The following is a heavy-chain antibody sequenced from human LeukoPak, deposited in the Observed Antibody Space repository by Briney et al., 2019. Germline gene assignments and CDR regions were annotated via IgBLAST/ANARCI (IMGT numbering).Heavy chain of an antibody. D-gene: IGHD2-2*01. Sequence: GGSLRLSCAASGFTVSSKYMSWVRQAPGKGLEWVSVIFSGDDTYYADSVKGRFTISRGSSENMLYLQMNSLRAEDTAVYYCARDFGRGYCSSNNCYGWFDPWGQGTLVTVSS. CDR2: IFSGDDT. J-gene: IGHJ5*02. V-gene: IGHV3-66*01. CDR1: GFTVSSKY. CDR3: ARDFGRGYCSSNNCYGWFDP.